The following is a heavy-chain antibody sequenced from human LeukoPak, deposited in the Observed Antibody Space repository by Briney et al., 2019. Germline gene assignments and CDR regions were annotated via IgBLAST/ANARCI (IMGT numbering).Heavy chain of an antibody. V-gene: IGHV4-39*01. CDR2: IYYSGST. D-gene: IGHD3-16*02. CDR3: ASTSYDYVWGSYRTAFDY. J-gene: IGHJ4*02. CDR1: GGSISSSSYY. Sequence: PSETLSLTCTVSGGSISSSSYYWGWIRQPPGKGLEWIGSIYYSGSTYYNPSLKSRVTISVDTSKNQFSLKLSSVTAADTAVYYCASTSYDYVWGSYRTAFDYWGQGTLVTVSS.